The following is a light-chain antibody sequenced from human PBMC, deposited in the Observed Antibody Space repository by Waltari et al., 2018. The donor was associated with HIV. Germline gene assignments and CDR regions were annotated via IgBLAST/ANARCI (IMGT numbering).Light chain of an antibody. Sequence: QSALTQPASVSGSPGQSITISCTGTNSDLGAYTFVSWYQLHPHQAPRLILFGVTRRPPGISSRLSGLKSCNTASLTIFGLQDEDEADYYCSSYTSFKTVVFGGGTKLTVL. CDR1: NSDLGAYTF. CDR3: SSYTSFKTVV. J-gene: IGLJ3*02. V-gene: IGLV2-14*01. CDR2: GVT.